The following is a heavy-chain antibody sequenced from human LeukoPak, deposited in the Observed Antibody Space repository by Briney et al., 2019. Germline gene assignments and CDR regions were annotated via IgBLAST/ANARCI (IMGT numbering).Heavy chain of an antibody. D-gene: IGHD5-24*01. CDR1: GFTFGDYA. CDR3: TRVSWLQPGPYFDY. CDR2: IRSKAYGGTT. J-gene: IGHJ4*02. Sequence: GGSLRLSCTACGFTFGDYAMSWFRQAPGRGREGVGFIRSKAYGGTTEYAASVKGRFTISRDDSKIIAYLQMNSLKTEDTAVYYCTRVSWLQPGPYFDYWGQGTLVTVSS. V-gene: IGHV3-49*03.